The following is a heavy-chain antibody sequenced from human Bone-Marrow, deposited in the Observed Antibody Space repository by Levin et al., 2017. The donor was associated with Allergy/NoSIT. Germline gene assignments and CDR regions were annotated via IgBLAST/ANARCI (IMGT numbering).Heavy chain of an antibody. CDR1: GFTFSSYA. CDR3: AKDASGADEVYYFVYMDV. D-gene: IGHD3-10*01. V-gene: IGHV3-30*18. J-gene: IGHJ6*03. Sequence: GESLKISCAASGFTFSSYAMHWVRQAPGKGLEWVAVLSYDATNEYYGDSVRGRFTMSRDNSRNTVYLHMTSLRSEDTAIYYCAKDASGADEVYYFVYMDVWGKGTTVTVSS. CDR2: LSYDATNE.